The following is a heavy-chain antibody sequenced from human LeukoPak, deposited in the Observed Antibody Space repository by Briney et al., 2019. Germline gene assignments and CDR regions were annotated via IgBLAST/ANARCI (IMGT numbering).Heavy chain of an antibody. Sequence: ASVKVSCKASGYTYTSYGISWVRQAPGQGLEWMGLISAYNGNTNYAQKLQGRVTMTTDTSTSTAYMELRSLRSDDTAVYYCARYDFWSGGRGAAFDIWGQGTMVTVSS. D-gene: IGHD3-3*01. CDR3: ARYDFWSGGRGAAFDI. V-gene: IGHV1-18*01. J-gene: IGHJ3*02. CDR1: GYTYTSYG. CDR2: ISAYNGNT.